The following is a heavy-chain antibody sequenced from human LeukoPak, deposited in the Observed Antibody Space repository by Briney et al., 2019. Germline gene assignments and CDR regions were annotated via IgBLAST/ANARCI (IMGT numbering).Heavy chain of an antibody. D-gene: IGHD3-3*01. CDR1: GFTVTTNY. V-gene: IGHV3-48*01. Sequence: PGGSLRLSCAASGFTVTTNYMTWVRQAPGKGLEWVSYISSSGNTKYYADSVKGRFTISRHNSKNTLYLQVNSLRPEDTAMYYCARWRPIDAFDIWGQGTMVIVSS. CDR2: ISSSGNTK. J-gene: IGHJ3*02. CDR3: ARWRPIDAFDI.